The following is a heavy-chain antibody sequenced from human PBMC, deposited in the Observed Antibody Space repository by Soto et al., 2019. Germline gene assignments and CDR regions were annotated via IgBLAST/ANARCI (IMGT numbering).Heavy chain of an antibody. CDR2: ISRSGGDT. D-gene: IGHD5-12*01. Sequence: EVQLLESGGGLVQPGGSLRLSCAASGFTFSTYAMNWVRQAPGKGLEWVSDISRSGGDTYYADSVKGRFTISRDNSKNTLYLQMNSLRADDTAVYYCANDLTPRDGYNDFDYWGQGTLVTVSS. CDR1: GFTFSTYA. V-gene: IGHV3-23*01. CDR3: ANDLTPRDGYNDFDY. J-gene: IGHJ4*02.